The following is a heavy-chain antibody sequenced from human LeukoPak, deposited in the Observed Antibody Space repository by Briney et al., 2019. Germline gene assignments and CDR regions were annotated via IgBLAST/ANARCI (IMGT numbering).Heavy chain of an antibody. J-gene: IGHJ4*02. Sequence: GGSLRLSCAASGFTFSTYHMNWVRQAPGKGLEWLAYISTNSGTIHYVDSVKGRFTISRDNARNLLYLQMNSLRAEDTAVYYCARVVQDVTGADYWGQGTLVIVSS. CDR2: ISTNSGTI. D-gene: IGHD3-9*01. V-gene: IGHV3-48*01. CDR3: ARVVQDVTGADY. CDR1: GFTFSTYH.